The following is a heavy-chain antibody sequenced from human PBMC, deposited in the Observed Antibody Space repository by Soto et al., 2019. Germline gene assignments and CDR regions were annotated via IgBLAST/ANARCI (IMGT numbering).Heavy chain of an antibody. V-gene: IGHV5-10-1*01. J-gene: IGHJ6*02. D-gene: IGHD6-6*01. CDR1: GYSFTIDC. CDR2: IDPSDSYT. CDR3: ARRVIAARPSYYYYGMDV. Sequence: GESLKISCDGSGYSFTIDCISLVLQMPGKGLEWMGRIDPSDSYTNYSPSFQGHVTISADKSISTAYLQWSSLKASDTAMYYCARRVIAARPSYYYYGMDVWGQGTTVTVSS.